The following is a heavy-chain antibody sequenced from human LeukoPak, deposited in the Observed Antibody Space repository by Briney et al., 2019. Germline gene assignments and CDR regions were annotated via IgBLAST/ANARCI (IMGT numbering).Heavy chain of an antibody. CDR2: IYYSGST. V-gene: IGHV4-31*03. CDR3: ARVKWFGSRLFDY. J-gene: IGHJ4*02. CDR1: GGSISSGGYY. Sequence: PSETLSLTFTVSGGSISSGGYYWSWIRQHPGKGLEWIGYIYYSGSTYYNPSLKSRVTISVDTSKNQFSLKLSSVTAADTAVYYCARVKWFGSRLFDYWGQGTLVTVSS. D-gene: IGHD3-10*01.